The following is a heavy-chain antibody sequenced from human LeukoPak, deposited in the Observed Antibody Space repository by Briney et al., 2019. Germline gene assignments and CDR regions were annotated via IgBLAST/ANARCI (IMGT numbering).Heavy chain of an antibody. CDR3: ARGPVWGSSVDY. CDR2: INHSGST. V-gene: IGHV4-34*01. CDR1: GGSFSGYY. D-gene: IGHD3-16*01. J-gene: IGHJ4*02. Sequence: SETLSLTCAVYGGSFSGYYWSWIRQPPGKGLEWIGEINHSGSTNYNPSLKSRVTISVDTSKNQFSLKLSSVTAADTAVYYCARGPVWGSSVDYWGQGTLVTVSS.